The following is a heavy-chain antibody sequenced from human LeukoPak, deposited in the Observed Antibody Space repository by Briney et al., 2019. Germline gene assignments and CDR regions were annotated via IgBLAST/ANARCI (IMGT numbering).Heavy chain of an antibody. Sequence: GGSPRLSCVASGFAFRSYNLNWVRQAQGQGLEWVSSISSSATRVSYADPAQGRFTIATDNAKTSLSLKMNSLGGEDTALYYCGRDSFIDYDDSMEAFDLWGQGTLVTVSS. J-gene: IGHJ3*01. CDR2: ISSSATRV. V-gene: IGHV3-21*01. CDR1: GFAFRSYN. CDR3: GRDSFIDYDDSMEAFDL. D-gene: IGHD4-17*01.